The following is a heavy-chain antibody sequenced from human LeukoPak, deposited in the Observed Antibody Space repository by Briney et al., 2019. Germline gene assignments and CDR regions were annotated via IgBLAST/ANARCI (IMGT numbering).Heavy chain of an antibody. D-gene: IGHD2-2*01. V-gene: IGHV3-30*03. Sequence: GSLRLSCAASGFTFSSYGMHWVRQAPGKGLEWVAVISYDGSNKYYADSVKGRFTISRDNSKNTLYLQMNSLRAEDTAVYYCATADIVVVPAAFARFDYWGQGTLVTVSS. J-gene: IGHJ4*02. CDR1: GFTFSSYG. CDR3: ATADIVVVPAAFARFDY. CDR2: ISYDGSNK.